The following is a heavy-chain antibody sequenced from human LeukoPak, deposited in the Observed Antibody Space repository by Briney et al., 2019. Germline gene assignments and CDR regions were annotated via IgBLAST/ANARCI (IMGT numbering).Heavy chain of an antibody. CDR3: ASEYREDARNGDSYYGMDV. Sequence: GASVKVSCKASVGTFSSYAISWVRQAPGQGLEWMGGIIPIFCSANYAQKFQGRVTITADESTSTAYMELSSLRSEDTAVYYCASEYREDARNGDSYYGMDVCGKGTTVTVSS. J-gene: IGHJ6*04. D-gene: IGHD7-27*01. V-gene: IGHV1-69*01. CDR2: IIPIFCSA. CDR1: VGTFSSYA.